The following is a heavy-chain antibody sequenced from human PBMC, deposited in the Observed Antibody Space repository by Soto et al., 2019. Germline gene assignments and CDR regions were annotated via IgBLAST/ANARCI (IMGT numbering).Heavy chain of an antibody. CDR3: RSPDLGEYPGGVDY. CDR1: GGSLSSGTYY. D-gene: IGHD3-16*01. V-gene: IGHV4-39*01. CDR2: ISYSGNT. J-gene: IGHJ4*02. Sequence: QLQLQESGPGLVKPSETLSLTCTVSGGSLSSGTYYWGWIRQPPGKGLEWIGSISYSGNTYYNPSLKSRVTISVDTSKNQFSLKLTSVTAADTAVYYCRSPDLGEYPGGVDYWGQGTLVTVSS.